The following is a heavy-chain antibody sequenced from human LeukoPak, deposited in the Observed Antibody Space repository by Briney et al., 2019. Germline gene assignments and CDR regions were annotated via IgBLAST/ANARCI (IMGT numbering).Heavy chain of an antibody. V-gene: IGHV3-33*01. CDR1: GFTFSSYG. Sequence: GRSLRLSCAASGFTFSSYGMHWVRQAPGKGLEWVAVIWYDGSNKYYADSVKGRFTISRDNSKNTLYLQMNSLRAEDTAVYYCAVGPGYERYYYYYYMDVWGKGTTVTVSS. J-gene: IGHJ6*03. D-gene: IGHD1-1*01. CDR2: IWYDGSNK. CDR3: AVGPGYERYYYYYYMDV.